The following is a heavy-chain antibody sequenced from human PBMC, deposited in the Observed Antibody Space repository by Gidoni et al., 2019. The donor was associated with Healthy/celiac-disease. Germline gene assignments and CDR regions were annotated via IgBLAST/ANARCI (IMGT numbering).Heavy chain of an antibody. Sequence: EVQLLESGGGLVQPGGSLRLYCAASGFTFSSYAMSWVRQAPGKGLGWVSAISGSGGSTYYADSVKVRFTISRDNSKNTLYLQMNSLRAEDTAVYYCAKDPETLYGLGHFDYWGQGTLVTVSS. D-gene: IGHD3-10*01. CDR3: AKDPETLYGLGHFDY. V-gene: IGHV3-23*01. CDR2: ISGSGGST. CDR1: GFTFSSYA. J-gene: IGHJ4*02.